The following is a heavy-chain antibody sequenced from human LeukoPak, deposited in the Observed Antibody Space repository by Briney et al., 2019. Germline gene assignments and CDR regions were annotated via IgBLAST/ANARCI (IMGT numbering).Heavy chain of an antibody. CDR3: ARVRTATLIPTLYYFDY. V-gene: IGHV3-30*04. Sequence: GGSLRLSCAASGFTFSNYAVHWVRQAPGKGLEWVAFISFDGSNTYYADSVKGRFTISRDNSKNMLSLQMNSLRAEDTAVYYCARVRTATLIPTLYYFDYWGQGTLVTVSS. CDR1: GFTFSNYA. J-gene: IGHJ4*02. CDR2: ISFDGSNT. D-gene: IGHD2-21*02.